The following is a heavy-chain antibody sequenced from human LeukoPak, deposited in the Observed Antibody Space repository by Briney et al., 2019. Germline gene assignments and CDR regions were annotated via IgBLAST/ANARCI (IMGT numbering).Heavy chain of an antibody. J-gene: IGHJ1*01. V-gene: IGHV1-18*01. CDR3: ARARTAGGYFQH. CDR1: GYTFTSYG. CDR2: ISAYNGNT. Sequence: ASVKVSCKASGYTFTSYGISWARQAPGQGLEWMGWISAYNGNTNYAQKLQGRVTMTTDTSTSTAYMELRSLRSDDTAVYYCARARTAGGYFQHWGQGTLVTVSS. D-gene: IGHD1/OR15-1a*01.